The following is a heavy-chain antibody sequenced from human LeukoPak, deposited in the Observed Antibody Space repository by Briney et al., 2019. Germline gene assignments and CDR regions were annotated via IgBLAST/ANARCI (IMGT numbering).Heavy chain of an antibody. CDR2: VYNSGST. CDR1: GASVTSYY. J-gene: IGHJ4*02. CDR3: ASVLLSSGYSN. Sequence: SETLSLTCSVSGASVTSYYCNWIRQPPGKGLEWIGNVYNSGSTSYNPSLRSRATISVDTSKNQFSLKLSSVTAADTAVYYCASVLLSSGYSNWGQGNQVTVSS. D-gene: IGHD3-22*01. V-gene: IGHV4-59*02.